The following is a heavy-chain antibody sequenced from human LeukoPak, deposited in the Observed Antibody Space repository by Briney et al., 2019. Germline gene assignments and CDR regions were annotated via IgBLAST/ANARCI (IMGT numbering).Heavy chain of an antibody. CDR2: ISAYNGNT. J-gene: IGHJ4*02. V-gene: IGHV1-18*01. CDR3: ARDSLRFTIFGVVIRAALDY. CDR1: GYTFTSYG. D-gene: IGHD3-3*01. Sequence: ASVKVSCKASGYTFTSYGISWVRQAPGQGLEWMGWISAYNGNTNYAQKLQGRVTMTTDTSTSTAYMELRSLRSDDTAVYYCARDSLRFTIFGVVIRAALDYWGQGTLVTVSS.